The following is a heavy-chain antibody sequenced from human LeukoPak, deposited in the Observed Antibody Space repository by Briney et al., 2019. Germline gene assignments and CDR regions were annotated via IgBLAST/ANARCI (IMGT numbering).Heavy chain of an antibody. CDR2: ISSSSSYI. CDR1: GFTFSSYG. D-gene: IGHD5-12*01. J-gene: IGHJ1*01. CDR3: ARDGTNSGYDSSYFQH. Sequence: KAGGSLRLSCAASGFTFSSYGMNWVRQAPGKGLEWVSFISSSSSYIYYADSVKGRFTISRDNAKNSLYLQMNSLRAEDTAVYYCARDGTNSGYDSSYFQHWGQGTLVTVSS. V-gene: IGHV3-21*01.